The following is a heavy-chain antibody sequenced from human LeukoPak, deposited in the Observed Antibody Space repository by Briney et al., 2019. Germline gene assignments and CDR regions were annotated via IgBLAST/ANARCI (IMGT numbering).Heavy chain of an antibody. J-gene: IGHJ4*02. Sequence: PVASVKVSCKASGGTFSSYAISWVRQAPGQGLEWMGGIIPIFGAANYAQKFQGRVTITADKSTSTAYMELSSLRSEDTAVYYCAREPSKGIVVGRYYYFDYWGQGTLVTVSS. V-gene: IGHV1-69*06. CDR1: GGTFSSYA. CDR2: IIPIFGAA. D-gene: IGHD2-15*01. CDR3: AREPSKGIVVGRYYYFDY.